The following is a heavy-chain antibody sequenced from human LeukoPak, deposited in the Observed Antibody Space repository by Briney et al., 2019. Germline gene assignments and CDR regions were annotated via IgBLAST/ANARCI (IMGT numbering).Heavy chain of an antibody. D-gene: IGHD2-2*01. CDR1: GGTFSSYA. V-gene: IGHV1-69*13. J-gene: IGHJ4*02. CDR3: ARGPHQHSDS. CDR2: IIPIFGTA. Sequence: EASVKVSCKASGGTFSSYAISWVRQAPGQGLEWMGGIIPIFGTANYAQKFQGRVTITADESTSTAYMELSSLRSEDTAVYYCARGPHQHSDSWGQGTLVSVSS.